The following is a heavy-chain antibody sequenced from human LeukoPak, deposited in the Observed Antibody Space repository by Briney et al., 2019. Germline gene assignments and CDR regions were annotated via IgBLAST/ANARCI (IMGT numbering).Heavy chain of an antibody. J-gene: IGHJ3*02. CDR2: ISGSGDNI. D-gene: IGHD3-10*01. CDR1: GFTFSSYA. CDR3: AKDRVVRGVMGAFGI. Sequence: GGSLRLSCAASGFTFSSYAMSWVRQAPGKGLEWVSAISGSGDNIYYADSVKGRFTISRDNSKNTLYLQMNRLRAEDTAVYYCAKDRVVRGVMGAFGIWGQGAMVTVSS. V-gene: IGHV3-23*01.